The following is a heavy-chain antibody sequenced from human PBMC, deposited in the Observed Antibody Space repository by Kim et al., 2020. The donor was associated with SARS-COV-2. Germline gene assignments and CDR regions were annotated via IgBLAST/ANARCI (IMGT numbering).Heavy chain of an antibody. Sequence: NPSLKRQIVISVDTSKNQFSLTLSSLTAADTAVYYCARRAGVGGYYPFDYWGQGALVTVSS. J-gene: IGHJ4*02. D-gene: IGHD3-10*01. V-gene: IGHV4-31*01. CDR3: ARRAGVGGYYPFDY.